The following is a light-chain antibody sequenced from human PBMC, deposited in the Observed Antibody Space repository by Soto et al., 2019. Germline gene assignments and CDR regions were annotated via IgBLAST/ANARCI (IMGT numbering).Light chain of an antibody. V-gene: IGKV3-20*01. CDR3: QQYGSSTWT. CDR1: QSISSGY. J-gene: IGKJ1*01. CDR2: GAS. Sequence: EVVWPQSPGTLSLSPGERATLSCRASQSISSGYLAWYQPKPGQAPRXXIYGASSRETGIPDMFSGSGSGTEFTLTISRLEHEDIAVVYCQQYGSSTWTFGQGTKVDIK.